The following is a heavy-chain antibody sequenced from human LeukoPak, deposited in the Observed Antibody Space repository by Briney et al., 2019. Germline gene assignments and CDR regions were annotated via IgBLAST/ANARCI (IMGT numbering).Heavy chain of an antibody. Sequence: GGSLRLSCAASGFTFSNYWMHWVRQAPGKGLVWVSRINSDGSSSTYVDSVKGRFTISRGNAKNTVYLQMNSLRAEDTAVYYCARDYVSGSFGPWGQGTLVTVSS. CDR1: GFTFSNYW. CDR3: ARDYVSGSFGP. V-gene: IGHV3-74*01. D-gene: IGHD3-10*01. J-gene: IGHJ5*02. CDR2: INSDGSSS.